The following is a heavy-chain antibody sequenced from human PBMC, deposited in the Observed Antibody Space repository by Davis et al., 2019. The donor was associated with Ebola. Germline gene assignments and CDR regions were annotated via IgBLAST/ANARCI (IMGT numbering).Heavy chain of an antibody. CDR2: IYYSGST. D-gene: IGHD3-22*01. Sequence: PGGSLRLSCTVSGGSISSYYWSWIRQPPGKGLEWIGYIYYSGSTYYNPSLKSRVTISVDTSKNQFSLKLSSVTAADTAVYYCARDSSGYYWGGYWGQGTLVTVSS. CDR3: ARDSSGYYWGGY. V-gene: IGHV4-59*12. CDR1: GGSISSYY. J-gene: IGHJ4*02.